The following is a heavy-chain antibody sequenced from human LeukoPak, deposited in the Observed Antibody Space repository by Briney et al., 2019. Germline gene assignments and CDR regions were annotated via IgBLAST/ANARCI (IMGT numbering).Heavy chain of an antibody. D-gene: IGHD2-15*01. CDR2: IYYSGST. V-gene: IGHV4-39*02. Sequence: SETLSLTCTVSGGSISSSSYYWGWIRQPPGKGLEWIGNIYYSGSTYYNPSLKSRVTISVDTSKNRFSLKLSSVTAANTAVYYCASDVGSCSGGRCYSLDYFDYWGQGTLVTVSS. CDR3: ASDVGSCSGGRCYSLDYFDY. CDR1: GGSISSSSYY. J-gene: IGHJ4*02.